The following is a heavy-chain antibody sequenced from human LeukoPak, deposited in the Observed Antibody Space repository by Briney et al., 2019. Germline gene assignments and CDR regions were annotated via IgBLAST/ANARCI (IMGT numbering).Heavy chain of an antibody. V-gene: IGHV3-74*01. CDR3: ARVPYYYDSSGFYFDY. J-gene: IGHJ4*02. CDR2: INSDGSTT. CDR1: GFTFSIAW. Sequence: PGGSLRLSCAASGFTFSIAWMSWVRQAPGKGLVWVSRINSDGSTTTYADSVKGRFTISRDNAKNTLYLQMNSLRAEDTAVYYCARVPYYYDSSGFYFDYWGQGTLVTVSS. D-gene: IGHD3-22*01.